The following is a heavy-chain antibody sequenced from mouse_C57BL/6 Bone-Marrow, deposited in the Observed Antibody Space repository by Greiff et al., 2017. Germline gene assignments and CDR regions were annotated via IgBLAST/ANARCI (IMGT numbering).Heavy chain of an antibody. CDR3: ARQLAMDY. CDR1: GFTFSSYG. Sequence: EVQGVESGGDLVKPGGSLKLSCAASGFTFSSYGMSWVRQTPDKRLEWVATISSGGSYTYSPDSVKGRFPISRDNAKNTLYLQMSSLKSEDTAMYYCARQLAMDYWGQGTSVTVSS. V-gene: IGHV5-6*01. CDR2: ISSGGSYT. J-gene: IGHJ4*01.